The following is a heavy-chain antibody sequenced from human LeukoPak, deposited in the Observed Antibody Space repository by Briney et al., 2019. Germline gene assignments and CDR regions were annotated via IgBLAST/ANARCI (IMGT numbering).Heavy chain of an antibody. CDR3: AGHHPRNTVDF. J-gene: IGHJ4*02. Sequence: SETLSLTCSVSGGSISSYYWSWIRQPAGKGLEWTGRIYTSGSTNYSPSLKSRVTMSVDTSKNQFSLKLSSVTAADTAVYYCAGHHPRNTVDFWGQGTLVTVSS. D-gene: IGHD2-8*02. CDR1: GGSISSYY. V-gene: IGHV4-4*07. CDR2: IYTSGST.